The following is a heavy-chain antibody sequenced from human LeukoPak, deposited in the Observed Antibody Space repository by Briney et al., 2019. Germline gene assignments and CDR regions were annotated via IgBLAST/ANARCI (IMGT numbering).Heavy chain of an antibody. Sequence: GGSLRLSCAASGFPFSGYGMHWVRQAPGKGLEWVAVAYGDGSSQYYADSVKGRFSISKDIAKNTLSLQMNSLRAEDTAVYSCATGGNFYYSHWGQGTLVTVSS. CDR1: GFPFSGYG. D-gene: IGHD4-11*01. J-gene: IGHJ1*01. CDR2: AYGDGSSQ. CDR3: ATGGNFYYSH. V-gene: IGHV3-33*01.